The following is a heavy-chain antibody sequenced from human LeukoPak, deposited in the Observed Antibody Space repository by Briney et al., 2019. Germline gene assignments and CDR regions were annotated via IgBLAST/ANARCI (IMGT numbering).Heavy chain of an antibody. CDR1: GGSISSYY. CDR2: IYTSGST. V-gene: IGHV4-4*09. D-gene: IGHD4/OR15-4a*01. J-gene: IGHJ4*02. CDR3: ARSWCYSFDY. Sequence: SETLSLTCTVSGGSISSYYWSWIRQPPGKGLEWIGYIYTSGSTNYNPSLKSRVTISVDTSKNQFSLKLSSVTAADTAVYYCARSWCYSFDYWGQGTLVTVSS.